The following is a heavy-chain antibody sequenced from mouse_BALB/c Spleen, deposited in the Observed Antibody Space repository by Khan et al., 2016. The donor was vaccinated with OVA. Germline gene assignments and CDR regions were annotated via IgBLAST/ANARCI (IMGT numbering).Heavy chain of an antibody. Sequence: QVQLKESGPGLVAPSQSLSITCTISGFSLTNYGVHWVRQPPGKGLEWLVVIWSDGSTTYNSALKSRLTISKDNSKSQIFLKMNSLQTDDTAMYFCARQPYYRYNIMGYWGQGTSVTVSS. CDR1: GFSLTNYG. V-gene: IGHV2-6-1*01. D-gene: IGHD2-12*01. J-gene: IGHJ4*01. CDR2: IWSDGST. CDR3: ARQPYYRYNIMGY.